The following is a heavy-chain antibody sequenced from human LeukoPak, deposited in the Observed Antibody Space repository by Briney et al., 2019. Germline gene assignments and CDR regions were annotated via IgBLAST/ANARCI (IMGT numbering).Heavy chain of an antibody. CDR3: ARDHLGGALEANWFDP. D-gene: IGHD3-16*01. Sequence: GGSLRLSCAASGFTFSSYSMNWVRQAPGKGLEWVSSISSSSSYMYYADSVKGRFTISRDNAKNSLYLQMNSLRAEDTAVYYCARDHLGGALEANWFDPWGQGTLVTVSS. CDR2: ISSSSSYM. J-gene: IGHJ5*02. V-gene: IGHV3-21*01. CDR1: GFTFSSYS.